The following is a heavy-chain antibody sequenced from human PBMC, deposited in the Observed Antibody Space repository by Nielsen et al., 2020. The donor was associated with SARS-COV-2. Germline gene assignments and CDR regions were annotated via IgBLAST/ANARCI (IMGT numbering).Heavy chain of an antibody. J-gene: IGHJ6*02. V-gene: IGHV4-34*01. D-gene: IGHD3-10*01. CDR3: ARGTTMVRGVIIVSPNYYYYYGMDV. Sequence: SETLSLTCTVSGGSISSYYWSWIRQPPGKGLEWIGEINHSGSTNYNPSLKSRVTISVDTSKNQFSLKLSSVTAADTAVYYCARGTTMVRGVIIVSPNYYYYYGMDVWGQGTTVTVSS. CDR1: GGSISSYY. CDR2: INHSGST.